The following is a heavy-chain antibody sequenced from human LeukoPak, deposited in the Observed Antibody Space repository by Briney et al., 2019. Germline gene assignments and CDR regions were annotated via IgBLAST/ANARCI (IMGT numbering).Heavy chain of an antibody. CDR1: GGSFSGYY. CDR3: ARGRPDSSGWYNWFDP. D-gene: IGHD6-19*01. V-gene: IGHV4-34*01. CDR2: INHSGST. J-gene: IGHJ5*02. Sequence: PSETLSLTCAVYGGSFSGYYWSWIRQPPGKGLEWIGEINHSGSTNYNPSLKSRVTISVDTSKNQFSLKLTSVTAADTAVYYCARGRPDSSGWYNWFDPWGQGTLVTVSS.